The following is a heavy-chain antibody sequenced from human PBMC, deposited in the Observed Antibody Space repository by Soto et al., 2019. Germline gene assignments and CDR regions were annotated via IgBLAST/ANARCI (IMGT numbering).Heavy chain of an antibody. Sequence: LRLSCAASGFTFSSYSMNWVRQAPVKGLEWVSYISSSSSTIYYADSVKGRFTISRDNAKNSLYLQMNSLRDEDTAVYYCARDGWVRAVAGTGYYYGMDVWGQGTTVTV. D-gene: IGHD6-19*01. CDR2: ISSSSSTI. J-gene: IGHJ6*02. CDR3: ARDGWVRAVAGTGYYYGMDV. V-gene: IGHV3-48*02. CDR1: GFTFSSYS.